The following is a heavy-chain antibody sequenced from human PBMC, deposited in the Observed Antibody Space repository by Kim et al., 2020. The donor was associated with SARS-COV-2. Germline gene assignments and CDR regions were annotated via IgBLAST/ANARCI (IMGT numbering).Heavy chain of an antibody. CDR3: ATDSAWSIRH. J-gene: IGHJ4*02. CDR2: IYVENSET. CDR1: GVSLKDYH. V-gene: IGHV3-74*01. D-gene: IGHD1-1*01. Sequence: GGSLRLSCVVSGVSLKDYHMHWVRQEPGKGPVWVAKIYVENSETIYADAVKGRFTMSRDTAKNTVYLQMNSLRAEDTALYYCATDSAWSIRHWGQGTLVTVS.